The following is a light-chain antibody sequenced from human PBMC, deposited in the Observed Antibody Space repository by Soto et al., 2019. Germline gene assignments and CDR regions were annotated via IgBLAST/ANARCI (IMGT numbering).Light chain of an antibody. J-gene: IGKJ4*01. CDR3: QKYNSAPLT. V-gene: IGKV1-27*01. Sequence: DIQMTQSPSTLSASVGDRVTITCRASQSISTWLAWYQQEPGKAPKLLIYVASTLQSGVPSRFSGSGSETDFTLTISSLQPEDVATYYCQKYNSAPLTFGGGDQGGYQ. CDR1: QSISTW. CDR2: VAS.